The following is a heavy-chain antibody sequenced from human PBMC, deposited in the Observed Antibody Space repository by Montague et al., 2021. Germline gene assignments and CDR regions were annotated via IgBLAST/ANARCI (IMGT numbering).Heavy chain of an antibody. V-gene: IGHV4-34*01. Sequence: SETLSLTCAVSGGSFSAYYWDWIRQPPGKGLEWIGEIHHSGITYYNPSLNSRLTISLDTSKNQFSLKLNSVTAADTAVYLCARRSRLKSPVDYWGQGTLVTVSS. J-gene: IGHJ4*02. CDR1: GGSFSAYY. CDR3: ARRSRLKSPVDY. CDR2: IHHSGIT.